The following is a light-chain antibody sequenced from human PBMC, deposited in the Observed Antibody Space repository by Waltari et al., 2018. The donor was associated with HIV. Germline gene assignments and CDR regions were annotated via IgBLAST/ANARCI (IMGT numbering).Light chain of an antibody. CDR3: LQHNSYPFIT. J-gene: IGKJ5*01. V-gene: IGKV1-17*01. Sequence: DIQMTQSPSSLSASVGDTVTLTCRATQGVRDDLGWFHQKPGQAPKRLIYAASKLQSGVPPRFSGSGSETYFTLTITGLHPEDFGIYYCLQHNSYPFITLGQGTRLE. CDR2: AAS. CDR1: QGVRDD.